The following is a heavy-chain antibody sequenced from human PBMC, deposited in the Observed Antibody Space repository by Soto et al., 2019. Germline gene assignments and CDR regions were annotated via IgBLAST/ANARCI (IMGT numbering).Heavy chain of an antibody. J-gene: IGHJ4*02. D-gene: IGHD6-19*01. CDR1: GGSIGSSSYY. CDR3: ARHGYTSGRTYFDY. CDR2: IYDRGRN. V-gene: IGHV4-39*01. Sequence: QLKLQESGPGLVKPSETLSLTCTVSGGSIGSSSYYWGWIRQPPGKELEWIGSIYDRGRNYSNPSHKSRLTTSLDTSKNQLSMKLSSVTAADPSVYYCARHGYTSGRTYFDYWGQGTLVTVSS.